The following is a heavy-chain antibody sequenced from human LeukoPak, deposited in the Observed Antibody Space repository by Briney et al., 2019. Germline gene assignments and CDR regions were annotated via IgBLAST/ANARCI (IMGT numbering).Heavy chain of an antibody. CDR1: GGSFSGYY. V-gene: IGHV4-34*01. CDR2: INHSGST. D-gene: IGHD3-22*01. CDR3: ARVNYDSSGYYYGGHFDY. J-gene: IGHJ4*02. Sequence: PSETLSLTCAVYGGSFSGYYWSWIRQPPGKGLEWIGKINHSGSTNYNPSLKSRVTISVDTSKNQFSLKLSSVTAADTAVYYCARVNYDSSGYYYGGHFDYWGQGTLVTVSS.